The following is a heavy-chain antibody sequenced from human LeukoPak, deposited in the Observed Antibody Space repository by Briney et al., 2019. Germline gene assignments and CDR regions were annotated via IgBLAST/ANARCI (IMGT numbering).Heavy chain of an antibody. Sequence: GGPLTLFCAASGFTFSSGAVLCLRRARGGGVVCVSIFSSGGGVTFYSDSVKGRFTSSRDNPKNTLCLQMNSLRAEDTAVYYCAKNLPSSTSSLQYYFDYWGQGTLVTVSS. CDR2: FSSGGGVT. CDR1: GFTFSSGA. V-gene: IGHV3-23*01. J-gene: IGHJ4*02. D-gene: IGHD2-2*01. CDR3: AKNLPSSTSSLQYYFDY.